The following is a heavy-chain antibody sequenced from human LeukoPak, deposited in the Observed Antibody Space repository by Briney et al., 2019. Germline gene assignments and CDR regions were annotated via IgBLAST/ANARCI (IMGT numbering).Heavy chain of an antibody. CDR3: ARAYCSSTSCRYYYYYYYMDV. D-gene: IGHD2-2*01. CDR1: GYTFTSYG. Sequence: GASVKVSCKAPGYTFTSYGISWVRQAPGQGLEWMGWISAYNGNTNYAQKLQGRVTMTTDTSTSTAYMELRSLRSDDTAVYYCARAYCSSTSCRYYYYYYYMDVWGKGTTVTVSS. CDR2: ISAYNGNT. V-gene: IGHV1-18*01. J-gene: IGHJ6*03.